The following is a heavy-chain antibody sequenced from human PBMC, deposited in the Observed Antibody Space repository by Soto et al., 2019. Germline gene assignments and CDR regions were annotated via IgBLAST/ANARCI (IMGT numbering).Heavy chain of an antibody. V-gene: IGHV3-23*01. CDR1: GFNFGGYA. CDR3: AKRGGYAISCSDS. J-gene: IGHJ4*02. Sequence: LSLSCAGTGFNFGGYAMSWVRQAPGKGLEWVSTLSGDGSRAYYADSVRGRFTVSRDNSKSTLYLRMNSLRADDTAIYYCAKRGGYAISCSDSWGQGTLGTVSS. CDR2: LSGDGSRA. D-gene: IGHD3-16*01.